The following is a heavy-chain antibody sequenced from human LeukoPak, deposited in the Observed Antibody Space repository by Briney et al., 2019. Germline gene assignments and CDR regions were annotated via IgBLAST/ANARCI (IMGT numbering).Heavy chain of an antibody. V-gene: IGHV3-74*01. CDR2: INSDGSTT. CDR1: GFTFSSYW. Sequence: GGSLRLSCAASGFTFSSYWMHWVRQAPGKGLVWVSRINSDGSTTNYANSVKGRFTIYRDNTKNTMYLQMHSLRAEDTAMYYCATSTPFDYWGQGTLVTVSS. J-gene: IGHJ4*02. CDR3: ATSTPFDY.